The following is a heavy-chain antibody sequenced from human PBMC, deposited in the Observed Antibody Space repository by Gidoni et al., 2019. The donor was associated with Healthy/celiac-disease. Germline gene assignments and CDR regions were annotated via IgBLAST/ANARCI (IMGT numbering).Heavy chain of an antibody. D-gene: IGHD3-10*01. V-gene: IGHV3-23*01. CDR3: AKDESMVQGVIKGNWFDP. Sequence: EVQLLESGGGLVPPGGALRLSCAASGFTFSSHAMSWVRQAPGKGLEWVSAISGSGGSTYYADSVKGRFTISRDNSKNTLYLQMNSLRAEDTAVYYCAKDESMVQGVIKGNWFDPWGQGTLVTVSS. J-gene: IGHJ5*02. CDR1: GFTFSSHA. CDR2: ISGSGGST.